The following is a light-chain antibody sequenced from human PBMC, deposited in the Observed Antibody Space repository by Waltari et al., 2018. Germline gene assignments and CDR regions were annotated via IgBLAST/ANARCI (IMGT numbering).Light chain of an antibody. CDR1: SSDVGGYNY. CDR2: DVT. CDR3: SSYTSSSAHYV. Sequence: QSALTQPASVSGSPGQSITISCTGTSSDVGGYNYVSWYQQHPGKAPKLMIYDVTNRASGVSNRFSGSKSGNTASLTISGLQAEDEADYYCSSYTSSSAHYVFGSATKVTVL. V-gene: IGLV2-14*03. J-gene: IGLJ1*01.